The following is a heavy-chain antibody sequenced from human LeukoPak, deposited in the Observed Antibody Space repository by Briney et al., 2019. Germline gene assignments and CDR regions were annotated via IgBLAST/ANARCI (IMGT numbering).Heavy chain of an antibody. CDR1: GGSISSGGYY. CDR3: ARDQGPLGASLGIAAAGLAFDI. V-gene: IGHV4-31*03. D-gene: IGHD6-13*01. CDR2: IYYSGST. J-gene: IGHJ3*02. Sequence: SETLSLTCTVSGGSISSGGYYWSWIRQHPGKGLEWIGYIYYSGSTYYNPSLKSRVTISVDTSKNQISLKLSSVTAADTAVYYCARDQGPLGASLGIAAAGLAFDIWGQGTMVTVSS.